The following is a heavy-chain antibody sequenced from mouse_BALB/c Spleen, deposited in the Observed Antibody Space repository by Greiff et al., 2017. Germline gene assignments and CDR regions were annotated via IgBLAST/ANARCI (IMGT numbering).Heavy chain of an antibody. D-gene: IGHD4-1*01. CDR1: GYSITSDYA. CDR2: ISYSGST. Sequence: DVKLQESGPGLVKPSQSLSLTCTVTGYSITSDYAWNWIRQFPGNKLEWMGYISYSGSTSYNPSLKSRISITRDTSKNQFFLQLNSVTTEDTATYYCARSWDGGYYAMDYWGQGTSVTVSS. J-gene: IGHJ4*01. V-gene: IGHV3-2*02. CDR3: ARSWDGGYYAMDY.